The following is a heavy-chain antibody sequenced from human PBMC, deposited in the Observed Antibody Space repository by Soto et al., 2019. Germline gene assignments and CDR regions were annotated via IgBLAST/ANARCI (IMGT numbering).Heavy chain of an antibody. CDR3: ARDLVGSGGSRSKSSFDY. CDR2: ISAYNGNT. CDR1: GYTFTSYG. Sequence: ASVKVSCKASGYTFTSYGISLVRQAPGQGLEWMGWISAYNGNTNYAQKLQGRVTMTTDTSTSTAYMELRSLRSDDTAVYYCARDLVGSGGSRSKSSFDYWGQGTLVTVSS. J-gene: IGHJ4*02. D-gene: IGHD2-15*01. V-gene: IGHV1-18*01.